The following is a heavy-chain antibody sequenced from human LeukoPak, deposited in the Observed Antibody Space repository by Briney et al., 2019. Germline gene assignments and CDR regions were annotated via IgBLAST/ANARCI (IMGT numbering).Heavy chain of an antibody. CDR2: ISGGGDSI. J-gene: IGHJ4*02. Sequence: GASLRLSCAAFGFTFSNYAMSWVRQAPGRGLEWVSTISGGGDSIYYADSVKGRFTISRDNSKNTLYLQMKSLRVEDTAVYYCAKESPQFDYWGQGTLVTVSS. CDR1: GFTFSNYA. V-gene: IGHV3-23*01. CDR3: AKESPQFDY.